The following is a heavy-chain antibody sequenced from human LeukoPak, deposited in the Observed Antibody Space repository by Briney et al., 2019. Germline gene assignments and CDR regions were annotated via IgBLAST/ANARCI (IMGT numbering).Heavy chain of an antibody. CDR1: GYTLTELS. CDR3: ATDLNFDSSSPLGY. CDR2: FDPEDGET. J-gene: IGHJ4*02. D-gene: IGHD6-13*01. Sequence: ASVKVSCKVSGYTLTELSMHWVRQAPGKGLEWMGGFDPEDGETIYAQKFQGRVTMTEDTSTDTAHMELSSLRSEDTAVYYCATDLNFDSSSPLGYWGQGTLVTVSS. V-gene: IGHV1-24*01.